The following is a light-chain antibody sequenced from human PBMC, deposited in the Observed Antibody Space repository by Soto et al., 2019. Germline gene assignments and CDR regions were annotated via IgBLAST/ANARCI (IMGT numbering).Light chain of an antibody. J-gene: IGKJ4*01. V-gene: IGKV1-39*01. CDR3: QQSYSTLPIT. CDR2: AAS. CDR1: QSISSY. Sequence: DIQMTQSPSSLSASVGDRVTITCRASQSISSYLNWYQQKPGKAPKLLIYAASSLQSGVPSRFSGSGSGTDFTLTISSLQPEDFATYYCQQSYSTLPITFGGGNKVDSK.